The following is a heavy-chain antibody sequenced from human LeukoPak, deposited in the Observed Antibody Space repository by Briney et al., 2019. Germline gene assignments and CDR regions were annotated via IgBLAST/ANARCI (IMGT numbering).Heavy chain of an antibody. CDR2: IGPTGTDR. Sequence: GGSLRLSCAASGLTFSTSGFNWVRQAPGKGVEWVASIGPTGTDRYHADSIKGRFTISRDNANNFLYLQMNSLRAEDTAVYYCATETNGRHYDYWGQGTLLTLSS. V-gene: IGHV3-21*06. CDR3: ATETNGRHYDY. J-gene: IGHJ4*02. D-gene: IGHD1-14*01. CDR1: GLTFSTSG.